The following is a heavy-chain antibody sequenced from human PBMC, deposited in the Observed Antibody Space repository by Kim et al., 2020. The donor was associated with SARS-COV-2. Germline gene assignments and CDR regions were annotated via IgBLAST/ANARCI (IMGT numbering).Heavy chain of an antibody. D-gene: IGHD6-19*01. J-gene: IGHJ4*02. Sequence: RTSYARKFQGRVTMTRDTSTRTVYMELSSLRSEDTAVYYCARRGVAALDYWGQGTLVTVSS. CDR3: ARRGVAALDY. CDR2: RT. V-gene: IGHV1-46*01.